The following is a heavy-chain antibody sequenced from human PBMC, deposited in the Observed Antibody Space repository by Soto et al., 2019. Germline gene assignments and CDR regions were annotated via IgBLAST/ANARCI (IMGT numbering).Heavy chain of an antibody. D-gene: IGHD5-18*01. CDR1: GGSISSYY. J-gene: IGHJ4*02. CDR2: IYYSGST. V-gene: IGHV4-59*01. CDR3: ARGRGDTAMAWYY. Sequence: QVQLQESGPGLVKPSETLSLTCTVSGGSISSYYWSWLRQSPGKGLEWIGYIYYSGSTKYNPSLKSRVTISVATSKNQFSLKLSSVTAADTAVYYCARGRGDTAMAWYYWGQGTLVTVSS.